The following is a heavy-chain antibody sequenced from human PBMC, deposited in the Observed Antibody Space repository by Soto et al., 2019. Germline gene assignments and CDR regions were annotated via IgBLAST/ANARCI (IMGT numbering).Heavy chain of an antibody. CDR1: GFTFSSQG. V-gene: IGHV3-74*03. Sequence: GQSLTRSYAASGFTFSSQGMHWNRQAPGKGPVWGSRIKGDGTSIAYADSVKGRFTRSRDNYNNTLYRQMNSLRAEDTAMYYCAREIIEVNGAVRWFDPWGQGT. J-gene: IGHJ5*02. D-gene: IGHD2-8*01. CDR2: IKGDGTSI. CDR3: AREIIEVNGAVRWFDP.